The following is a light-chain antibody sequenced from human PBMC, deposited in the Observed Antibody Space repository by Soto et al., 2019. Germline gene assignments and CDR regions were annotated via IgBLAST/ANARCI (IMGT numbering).Light chain of an antibody. CDR1: QAITNN. CDR3: QQVKSYPRT. Sequence: DIHLTQSPSSLSASVGDRVTITCRASQAITNNLAWYQQKPGNPPRLLIYEESTLHSGVPSRFSGRKVGTQFILTIDSLQPEDFATYYCQQVKSYPRTFGGGTKVRS. V-gene: IGKV1-9*01. CDR2: EES. J-gene: IGKJ4*01.